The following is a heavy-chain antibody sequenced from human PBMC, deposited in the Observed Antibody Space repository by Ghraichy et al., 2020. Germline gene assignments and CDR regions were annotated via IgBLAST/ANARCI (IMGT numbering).Heavy chain of an antibody. J-gene: IGHJ6*03. Sequence: GGSLRLSCAASGFTFSSYAMSWVRQAPGKGLEWVSAISGSGGSTYYADSVKGRFTISRDNSKNTLYLQMNSLRAEDTAVYYGAKDGCSSTSCYAYYYYYMDVWGKGTTVTVSS. CDR3: AKDGCSSTSCYAYYYYYMDV. D-gene: IGHD2-2*01. CDR2: ISGSGGST. CDR1: GFTFSSYA. V-gene: IGHV3-23*01.